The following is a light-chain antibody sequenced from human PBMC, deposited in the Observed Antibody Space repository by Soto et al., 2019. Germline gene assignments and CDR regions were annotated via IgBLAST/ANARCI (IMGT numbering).Light chain of an antibody. Sequence: QSALTQPASVSGSPGQSITISCTGTSSDVGGYNYVSWYQQHPGKAPKLIIYEVSNRPSGVSNRFSGSKSGNTASLTISGLQAEDGADYYSNSYTSKSPGVFGTGTKLTFL. J-gene: IGLJ1*01. CDR3: NSYTSKSPGV. CDR2: EVS. CDR1: SSDVGGYNY. V-gene: IGLV2-14*01.